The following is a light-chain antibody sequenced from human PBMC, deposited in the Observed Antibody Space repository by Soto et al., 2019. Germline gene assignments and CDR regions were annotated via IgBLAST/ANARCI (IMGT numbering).Light chain of an antibody. CDR1: QSVSSY. J-gene: IGKJ2*01. Sequence: EIVLTQSPATLSLSPGERATLSSRASQSVSSYLAWYEQKPGQAPRLLIYDASNRATGIPARFSGGGSGTDFTLTISSLEREDFAVYYGQQRFNWPRFTFGQGTKLEIK. CDR3: QQRFNWPRFT. V-gene: IGKV3-11*01. CDR2: DAS.